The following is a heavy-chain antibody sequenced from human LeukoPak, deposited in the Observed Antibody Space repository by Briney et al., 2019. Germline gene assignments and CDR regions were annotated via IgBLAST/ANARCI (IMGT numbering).Heavy chain of an antibody. CDR2: INSDGSST. D-gene: IGHD3-10*01. CDR1: GFTFSSYW. V-gene: IGHV3-74*01. CDR3: AGTFSGRITARDY. Sequence: GGSLRLSCAASGFTFSSYWMHWVRQAPGKGLVWVSRINSDGSSTSYADSVKGRFTISRDNAKNTLYLQMNSLRAEDTAVYYCAGTFSGRITARDYWGQGTLVTVSS. J-gene: IGHJ4*02.